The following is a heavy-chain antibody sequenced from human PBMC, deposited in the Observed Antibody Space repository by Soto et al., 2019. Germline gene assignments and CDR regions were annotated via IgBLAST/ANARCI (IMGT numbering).Heavy chain of an antibody. D-gene: IGHD2-2*01. CDR3: ARFVRSCSATTCSTRADV. J-gene: IGHJ6*02. CDR1: GGFVNSDTHS. CDR2: IYSGGST. V-gene: IGHV4-61*01. Sequence: PSETLSLTCTVSGGFVNSDTHSWSWIRQTPGKRLEWIGFIYSGGSTKNPSLRSRVTMSVDTSKNQFSLKLRSVIVADTAVYHCARFVRSCSATTCSTRADVWGPGITVTLSS.